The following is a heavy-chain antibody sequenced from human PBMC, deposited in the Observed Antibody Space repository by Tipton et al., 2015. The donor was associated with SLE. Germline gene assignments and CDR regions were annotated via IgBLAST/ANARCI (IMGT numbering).Heavy chain of an antibody. D-gene: IGHD3/OR15-3a*01. V-gene: IGHV4-39*02. CDR1: GGSISSSSYY. CDR2: IYYSGST. J-gene: IGHJ4*02. Sequence: TLSLTCTVSGGSISSSSYYRGWIRQPPGKGLEWIGSIYYSGSTYYNPSLKSRVTISVDTSKNQFSLKLSSVTAADTAVYYCARDMRDVWTGYHYFDYWGQGTLVTVSS. CDR3: ARDMRDVWTGYHYFDY.